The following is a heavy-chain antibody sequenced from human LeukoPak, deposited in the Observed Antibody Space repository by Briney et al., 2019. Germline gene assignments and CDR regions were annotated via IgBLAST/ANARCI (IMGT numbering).Heavy chain of an antibody. Sequence: SETLSLTCAVSGASMNTHYWSWIRQPPGKGLEVIGYTYTSGDTNYNPSLRSRVTMSLDASKNEVSLKMSSVTAADTAVYYCARTARVFDYWGQGILVTVSS. CDR2: TYTSGDT. CDR3: ARTARVFDY. CDR1: GASMNTHY. J-gene: IGHJ4*02. V-gene: IGHV4-4*09.